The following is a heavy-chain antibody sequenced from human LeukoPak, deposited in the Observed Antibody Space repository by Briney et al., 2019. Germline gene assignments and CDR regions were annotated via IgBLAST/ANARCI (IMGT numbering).Heavy chain of an antibody. V-gene: IGHV5-51*01. J-gene: IGHJ5*02. CDR2: IYPGDSDT. CDR3: ARQDIVVVVAATYNWFDP. Sequence: AGEPLKISCKGSGYRFTSYWTGWVRQMPGKGLEWMGMIYPGDSDTRYSPSFQGQVTISADKSISTAYLQWSSLKASDTAMYYCARQDIVVVVAATYNWFDPWGQGTLVTVSS. D-gene: IGHD2-15*01. CDR1: GYRFTSYW.